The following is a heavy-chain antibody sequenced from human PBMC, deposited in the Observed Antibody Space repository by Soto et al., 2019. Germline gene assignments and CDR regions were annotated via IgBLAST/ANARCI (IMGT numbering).Heavy chain of an antibody. J-gene: IGHJ5*01. CDR2: ISAYNGNT. D-gene: IGHD3-22*01. CDR3: AGRGRDYYDSSGYLASNNASATSGNETLALLDS. V-gene: IGHV1-18*01. CDR1: GYTFTCYG. Sequence: ASVKVSCKASGYTFTCYGISWVRQAPGQGLEWMGWISAYNGNTNYAQKLQGRVTMTTDTSTSTAYMELRSLRSDDTAVYYCAGRGRDYYDSSGYLASNNASATSGNETLALLDS.